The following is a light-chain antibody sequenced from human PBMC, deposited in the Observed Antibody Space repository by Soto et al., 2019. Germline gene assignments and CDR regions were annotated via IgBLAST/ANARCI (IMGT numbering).Light chain of an antibody. Sequence: QSVLTQPPSASGTPGQRVTISCSGSNSNIGSNTVNWYQQLPGTAPKLLIYSNNQRPSGVPDRFSGSKSGTSASLAISGLQSEDEADYYWAAWDDSLNGYVFGTGTKVTVL. CDR1: NSNIGSNT. J-gene: IGLJ1*01. CDR2: SNN. CDR3: AAWDDSLNGYV. V-gene: IGLV1-44*01.